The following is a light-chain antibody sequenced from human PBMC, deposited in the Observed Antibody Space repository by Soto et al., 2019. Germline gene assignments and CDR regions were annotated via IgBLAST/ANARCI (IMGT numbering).Light chain of an antibody. V-gene: IGLV2-11*01. CDR3: SSFAGSYTHV. Sequence: QSALTQPRSVSGSPRQAVTFSCTGTNSDVGAYNYVSWYRQHPGKAPKVIIYDVSKRPSGVPDRFSGSKSGNTASLTISGLQAEDEADYFCSSFAGSYTHVFGTGTKVTVL. CDR2: DVS. J-gene: IGLJ1*01. CDR1: NSDVGAYNY.